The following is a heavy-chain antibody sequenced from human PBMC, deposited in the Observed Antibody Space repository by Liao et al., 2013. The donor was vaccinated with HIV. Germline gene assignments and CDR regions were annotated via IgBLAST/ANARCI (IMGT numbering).Heavy chain of an antibody. Sequence: QVQLQQWGAGLLKPSETLSLTCAVYGGSFSSYFWSWIRLPPGKGLEWIGEVNLSGSTSYNPSLKSRVTISVDTSKNQFSLKLSSVTAADMAVYYCARGALWFGDQNWFDPWGQGTLVTVSS. CDR2: VNLSGST. J-gene: IGHJ5*02. D-gene: IGHD3-10*01. CDR1: GGSFSSYF. CDR3: ARGALWFGDQNWFDP. V-gene: IGHV4-34*01.